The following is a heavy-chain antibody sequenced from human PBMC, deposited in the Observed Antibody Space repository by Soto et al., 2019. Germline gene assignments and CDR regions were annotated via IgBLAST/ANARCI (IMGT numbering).Heavy chain of an antibody. CDR3: ARVLGNDAFDI. J-gene: IGHJ3*02. CDR1: VDSISSDNW. CDR2: IYHSGST. Sequence: TLSLTCPVSVDSISSDNWWSWVRQPPGKGLEWIGEIYHSGSTSYNPSLKSRVVISVDKSKNQFFLKVSSVTAADTAVYYCARVLGNDAFDIWGQGTMVTVSS. V-gene: IGHV4-4*02. D-gene: IGHD3-3*02.